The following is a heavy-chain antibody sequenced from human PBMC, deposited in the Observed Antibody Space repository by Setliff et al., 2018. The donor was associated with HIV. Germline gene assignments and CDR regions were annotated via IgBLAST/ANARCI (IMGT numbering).Heavy chain of an antibody. V-gene: IGHV3-11*01. CDR3: AREVVGATERYYFDY. J-gene: IGHJ4*02. CDR2: ISSTGSTK. D-gene: IGHD1-26*01. CDR1: GFTFSDYY. Sequence: SLRLSCAASGFTFSDYYMTWIRQAPGKGLEWISYISSTGSTKKYADSVKGRFTISRDNAKRSLYLQMNSLAAEDTAVYYCAREVVGATERYYFDYWGQGTLVTVSS.